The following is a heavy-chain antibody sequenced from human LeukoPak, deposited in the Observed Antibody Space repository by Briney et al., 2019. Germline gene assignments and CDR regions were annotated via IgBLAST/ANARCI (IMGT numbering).Heavy chain of an antibody. J-gene: IGHJ4*02. CDR1: GGSTSRSSSY. V-gene: IGHV4-39*01. CDR2: IYFSGKT. Sequence: SETLSLTCTVPGGSTSRSSSYWGWIRQPPGKWLGWIGYIYFSGKTYYNPSLKSRATISVDTSKNQFSRKLASVTAAATTVISGARRGPRTKIDYGGQGTRVIVTA. CDR3: ARRGPRTKIDY. D-gene: IGHD1/OR15-1a*01.